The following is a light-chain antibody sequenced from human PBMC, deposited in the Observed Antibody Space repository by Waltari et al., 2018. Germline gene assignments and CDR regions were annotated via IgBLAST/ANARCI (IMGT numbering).Light chain of an antibody. CDR2: EVT. CDR1: SRDVGAYNY. Sequence: QSALTQPPSASGSPGQSVTISCTGTSRDVGAYNYDSWYQHPPGKAPKLIIYEVTQRPSGVPDRFSGSKSSNTASLTVSVLQAEDEADYCNSYAGSNTVIFGGGTKLTVL. CDR3: NSYAGSNTVI. J-gene: IGLJ2*01. V-gene: IGLV2-8*01.